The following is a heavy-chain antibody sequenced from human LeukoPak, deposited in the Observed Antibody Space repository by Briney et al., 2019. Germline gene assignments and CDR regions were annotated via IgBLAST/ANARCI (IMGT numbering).Heavy chain of an antibody. CDR3: AREKPPFEYSSSPGAFDI. V-gene: IGHV1-2*02. CDR1: GYTFTGYY. J-gene: IGHJ3*02. CDR2: INPNSGGT. D-gene: IGHD6-6*01. Sequence: ASVKVSCKASGYTFTGYYMHWVRQAPGQGLEWMGWINPNSGGTNYAQKFQGRVTMTRDTSISTAYMELSRLRSDDTAVYYCAREKPPFEYSSSPGAFDIWGQGTMVTVSS.